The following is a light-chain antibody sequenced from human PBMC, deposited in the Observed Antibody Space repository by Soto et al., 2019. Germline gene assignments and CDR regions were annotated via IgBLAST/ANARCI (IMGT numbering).Light chain of an antibody. Sequence: QAVVTQPPSVSGAPGQRVTISCTGSSSNIGAGYDVQWYQQLPGTAPKLMIYEVTKRPSGVPDRFSGSKSGNTASLTVSGLQAEDEADYYCSSYAGSNNLRVFGGGTKLTVL. V-gene: IGLV1-40*01. CDR3: SSYAGSNNLRV. J-gene: IGLJ2*01. CDR1: SSNIGAGYD. CDR2: EVT.